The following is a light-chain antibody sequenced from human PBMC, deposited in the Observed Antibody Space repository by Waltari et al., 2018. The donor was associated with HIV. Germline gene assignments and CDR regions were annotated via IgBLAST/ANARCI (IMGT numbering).Light chain of an antibody. CDR3: AAWDDSLSAFYV. J-gene: IGLJ1*01. V-gene: IGLV1-47*01. CDR2: RNN. CDR1: SSNYGGEY. Sequence: QSVRTHPPSAPGPPGQRVTISCSGSSSNYGGEYVYWNQQVPGTAPKLLIYRNNQRPSGVPDRFSGSKSGTSASLAISGLRSEDEADYYCAAWDDSLSAFYVFGTGTKVTVL.